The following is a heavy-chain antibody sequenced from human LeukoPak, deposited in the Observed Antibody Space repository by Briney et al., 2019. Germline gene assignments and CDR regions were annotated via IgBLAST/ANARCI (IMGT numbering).Heavy chain of an antibody. V-gene: IGHV4-59*08. CDR2: IYYRGST. CDR3: ARQRDYFYGLDV. J-gene: IGHJ6*02. CDR1: GGSISSYY. Sequence: SETLSLTCTVSGGSISSYYWSWIRQPPGKGLEWIGYIYYRGSTNYNPSLKSRVTISVDTSKNQFSLKLRSVTAADTAVYYCARQRDYFYGLDVWGQGTTVTVSS.